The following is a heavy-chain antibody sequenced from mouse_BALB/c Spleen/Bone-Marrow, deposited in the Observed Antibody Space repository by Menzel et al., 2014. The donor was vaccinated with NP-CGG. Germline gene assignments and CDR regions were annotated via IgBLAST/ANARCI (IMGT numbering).Heavy chain of an antibody. CDR3: ARARSTVITTWYFDV. Sequence: DLVRPGASVKLSCKASGYTLTSYWINWIKQRPGQGLEWIGRFAPGSGNTYYNEMFKGKATLTVDTSSSTAYIQLSSLSSEDSAVYFCARARSTVITTWYFDVWGAGTTPPSPQ. D-gene: IGHD2-4*01. CDR2: FAPGSGNT. CDR1: GYTLTSYW. V-gene: IGHV1S41*01. J-gene: IGHJ1*01.